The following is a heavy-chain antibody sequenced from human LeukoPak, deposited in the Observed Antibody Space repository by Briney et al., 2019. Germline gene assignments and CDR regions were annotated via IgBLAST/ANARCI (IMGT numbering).Heavy chain of an antibody. Sequence: SETLCLTCTVSGGSISSYYWSWIRQPPGKGLEWIGYIYYSGSTNYNPSLKSRVTISEDTSKNQFSLKLSSVTAADTAVYYCARGSPSKWRRLQNYFDYWGQGTLVTVSS. CDR3: ARGSPSKWRRLQNYFDY. V-gene: IGHV4-59*08. CDR2: IYYSGST. CDR1: GGSISSYY. D-gene: IGHD5-12*01. J-gene: IGHJ4*02.